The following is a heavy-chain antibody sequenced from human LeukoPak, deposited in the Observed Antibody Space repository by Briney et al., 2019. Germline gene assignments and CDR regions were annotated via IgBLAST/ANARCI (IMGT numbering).Heavy chain of an antibody. D-gene: IGHD6-19*01. V-gene: IGHV1-24*01. CDR3: ATDVNSRGWYSPKFDY. Sequence: EASAKVSCKVSGYTLSELSMHWVRQAPGKGLEWMGGFDPEDGETIYAQKLQGRVTMTEDTSTDTAYMELSSLEDTAVYYCATDVNSRGWYSPKFDYWGQGTLVTVSS. J-gene: IGHJ4*02. CDR1: GYTLSELS. CDR2: FDPEDGET.